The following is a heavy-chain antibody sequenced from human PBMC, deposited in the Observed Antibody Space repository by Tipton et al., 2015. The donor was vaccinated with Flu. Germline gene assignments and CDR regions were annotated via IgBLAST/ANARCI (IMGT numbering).Heavy chain of an antibody. CDR3: VRDSSQVNLGAYYYGMDV. D-gene: IGHD3-16*01. CDR2: IYTSGST. CDR1: GGSISSYY. V-gene: IGHV4-4*07. J-gene: IGHJ6*02. Sequence: LRLSCTVSGGSISSYYWSWIRQPAGKGLEWIGRIYTSGSTNYNPSLKSRVTMSVDTSKNQFSLKLSSVTAADTAVYYCVRDSSQVNLGAYYYGMDVWGQGTTVTVPS.